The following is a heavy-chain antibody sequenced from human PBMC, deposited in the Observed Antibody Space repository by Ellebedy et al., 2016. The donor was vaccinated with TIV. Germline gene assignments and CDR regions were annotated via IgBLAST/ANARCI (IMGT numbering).Heavy chain of an antibody. CDR1: GYTFTAYP. J-gene: IGHJ4*02. CDR2: INTNTGNP. Sequence: ASVKVSCKASGYTFTAYPMNWVRQAPGQGLEWLGWINTNTGNPTYAQGFTGRFVFPVDTSVSTAYLEISSLKAEDTGVYYCARDVQEDGAYWGQGTLVTVSS. V-gene: IGHV7-4-1*02. D-gene: IGHD1-1*01. CDR3: ARDVQEDGAY.